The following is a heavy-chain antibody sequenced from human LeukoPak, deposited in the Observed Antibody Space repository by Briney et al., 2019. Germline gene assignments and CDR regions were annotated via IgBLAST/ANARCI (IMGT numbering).Heavy chain of an antibody. CDR3: AKDLGTPYNFDY. CDR1: GFTFSSYG. J-gene: IGHJ4*02. V-gene: IGHV3-33*06. CDR2: IWYDGSIQ. Sequence: GRSLRLSCAASGFTFSSYGMHWVRQAPGKGLEWVAAIWYDGSIQYYADSVKGRFTISRDNSKNTLYLQMNSLRAEDTAVYYCAKDLGTPYNFDYWGQGTLVTVSS. D-gene: IGHD2-15*01.